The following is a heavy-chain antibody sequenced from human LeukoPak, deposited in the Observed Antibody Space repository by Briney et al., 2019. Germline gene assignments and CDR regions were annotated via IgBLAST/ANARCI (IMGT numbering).Heavy chain of an antibody. CDR2: INTNTGNP. J-gene: IGHJ4*02. D-gene: IGHD1-26*01. CDR3: ARAPRVGTTTYFDY. V-gene: IGHV7-4-1*02. Sequence: ASVKVSCKASGYTFTGYYMHWVRQAPGQGLEWMGWINTNTGNPTYAQGFTGWFVFSLDTSVSTAYLQISSLKAEDTAVYFCARAPRVGTTTYFDYWGQGTLVTVSS. CDR1: GYTFTGYY.